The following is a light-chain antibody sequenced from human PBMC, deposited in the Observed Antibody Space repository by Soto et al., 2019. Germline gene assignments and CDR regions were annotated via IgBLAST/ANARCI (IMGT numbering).Light chain of an antibody. CDR3: QQYGSSPPYT. J-gene: IGKJ3*01. CDR2: GAS. V-gene: IGKV3-20*01. CDR1: QSVSSSY. Sequence: EIVLTQSPGTLSLSPGERATLSCRASQSVSSSYLAWYQQKPGQAPRLLIYGASSRATGIPDRFSGIGSGTDFPLTISRLEPEDFAVYYCQQYGSSPPYTFGPETKVDIK.